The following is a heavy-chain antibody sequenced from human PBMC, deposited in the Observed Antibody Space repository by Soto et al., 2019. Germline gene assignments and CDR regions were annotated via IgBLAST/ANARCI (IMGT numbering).Heavy chain of an antibody. CDR3: ATAYSSSSGSGYYYYGMDV. D-gene: IGHD6-6*01. V-gene: IGHV5-51*03. J-gene: IGHJ6*02. CDR2: IYPGDSDT. CDR1: GYSFTSYW. Sequence: PGEALEISCKGSGYSFTSYWIVGVRQMPGKGLEWMGIIYPGDSDTRYRPSFQGQVTTSADKSITTAYLQCSSLKASDTAMYYCATAYSSSSGSGYYYYGMDVWGQGTTVTVSS.